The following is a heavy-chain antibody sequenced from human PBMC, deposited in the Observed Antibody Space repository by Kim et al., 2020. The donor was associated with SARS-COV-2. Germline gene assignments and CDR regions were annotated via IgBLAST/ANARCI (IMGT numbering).Heavy chain of an antibody. Sequence: GGSLRLSCEASGFTLTNYWMNWVRQGPEKGLVWVSRSNSDGSVTHYADSVKGRFTIYRDNAKNTLFLQLNSLGVEDTAIYYCARGSFQQGFDPWGQGTLVTVSS. CDR2: SNSDGSVT. D-gene: IGHD6-13*01. J-gene: IGHJ5*02. CDR1: GFTLTNYW. V-gene: IGHV3-74*01. CDR3: ARGSFQQGFDP.